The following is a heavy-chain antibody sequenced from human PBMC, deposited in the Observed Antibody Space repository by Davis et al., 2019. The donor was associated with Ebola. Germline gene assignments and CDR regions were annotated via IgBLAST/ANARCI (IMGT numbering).Heavy chain of an antibody. CDR2: IYRDGRM. V-gene: IGHV3-53*01. CDR1: GFIVSDKY. J-gene: IGHJ4*02. D-gene: IGHD3-10*01. CDR3: AKIEAYGSGNYFEY. Sequence: GGSLRLSCAASGFIVSDKYMSWVRQAPGKGLEWVSVIYRDGRMYHADSVKGRFTISRDTSTVYLQMNSLRVEDTAVYYCAKIEAYGSGNYFEYWGQGTLVTVSS.